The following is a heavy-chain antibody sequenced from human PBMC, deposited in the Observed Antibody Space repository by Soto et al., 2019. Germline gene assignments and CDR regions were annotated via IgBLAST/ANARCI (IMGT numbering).Heavy chain of an antibody. CDR1: GDSMFSYF. J-gene: IGHJ4*02. D-gene: IGHD3-10*01. CDR3: ESSESYDQSDY. Sequence: PSETLSLTCTVSGDSMFSYFWGWIRQPPGKGLEWIGNIFYSGTTYYNPSLKSRVTISVDTSKNQFSLKLRSVTAADTAVYYCESSESYDQSDYWGQGTLVTVSS. V-gene: IGHV4-39*01. CDR2: IFYSGTT.